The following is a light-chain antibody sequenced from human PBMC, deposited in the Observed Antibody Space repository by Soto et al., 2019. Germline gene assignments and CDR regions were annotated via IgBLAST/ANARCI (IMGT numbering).Light chain of an antibody. Sequence: EIVMTQSPATLSVSPGERATLSCRASQSVSTNLAWYQQKPGQAPRLLIYGASYRATAFPARFSGSGSGTEFTLTISSLQSEDFAVYYCQQYNDWPRTFGQGTKVDIK. CDR3: QQYNDWPRT. J-gene: IGKJ1*01. V-gene: IGKV3-15*01. CDR2: GAS. CDR1: QSVSTN.